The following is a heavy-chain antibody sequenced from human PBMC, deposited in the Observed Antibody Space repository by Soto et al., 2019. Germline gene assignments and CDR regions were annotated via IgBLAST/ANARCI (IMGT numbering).Heavy chain of an antibody. CDR3: ARDLQGYCSSTSCYSGGFDY. D-gene: IGHD2-2*01. CDR2: ISSSSSTI. Sequence: GGSLRLSCAASGFTFSSYSMNWVRQAPGKGLEWVSYISSSSSTIYYADSVKGRFTISRDNAKNSLYLQMNSLRAEDTAVYYCARDLQGYCSSTSCYSGGFDYWGQGTLVTVSS. V-gene: IGHV3-48*01. J-gene: IGHJ4*02. CDR1: GFTFSSYS.